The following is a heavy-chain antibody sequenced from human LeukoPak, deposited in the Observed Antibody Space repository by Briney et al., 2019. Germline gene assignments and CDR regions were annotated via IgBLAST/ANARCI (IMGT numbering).Heavy chain of an antibody. CDR3: ASGVAVDPDTFDI. D-gene: IGHD6-19*01. J-gene: IGHJ3*02. Sequence: SQTLSLTCTVSNGSFSNHFWSWIRQPPGKGLEWIGYISYSGSAHYDPSLKSRVTISVDTSKNQFSLKLSSVTAADTAVYYCASGVAVDPDTFDIWGLGTLVTVSS. CDR1: NGSFSNHF. CDR2: ISYSGSA. V-gene: IGHV4-59*08.